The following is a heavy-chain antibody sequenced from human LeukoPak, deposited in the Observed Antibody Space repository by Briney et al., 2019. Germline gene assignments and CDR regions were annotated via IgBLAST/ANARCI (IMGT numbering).Heavy chain of an antibody. Sequence: PGGSLRLSCAASGFTFSSYAMSWVRQAPGKRLEWVSAISGSGDSTYYADSVKGGFTISRDNSKNTLYLQMNSLRADDTAVYYCANSGYCSSWPHFDYWGQGALVIVSS. D-gene: IGHD6-13*01. CDR2: ISGSGDST. J-gene: IGHJ4*02. CDR3: ANSGYCSSWPHFDY. CDR1: GFTFSSYA. V-gene: IGHV3-23*01.